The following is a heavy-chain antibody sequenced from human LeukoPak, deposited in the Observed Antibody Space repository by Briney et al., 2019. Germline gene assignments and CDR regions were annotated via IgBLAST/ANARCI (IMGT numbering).Heavy chain of an antibody. CDR3: GVGELSAGGY. D-gene: IGHD3-10*01. Sequence: PGRSLRLSCAASGFTFSSYAMHWVHQAPGKGLEWVAVISYDGSNKYYADSVKGRFTISRDNSKNTLYLQMNSLRAEDTAVYYCGVGELSAGGYWGQGTLVTVSS. CDR2: ISYDGSNK. J-gene: IGHJ4*02. V-gene: IGHV3-30*04. CDR1: GFTFSSYA.